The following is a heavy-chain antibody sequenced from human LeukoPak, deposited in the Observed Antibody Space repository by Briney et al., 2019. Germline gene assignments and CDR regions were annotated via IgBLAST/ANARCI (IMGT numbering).Heavy chain of an antibody. CDR1: GGSISSYY. Sequence: SETLSLTCTVSGGSISSYYWSWIRQPAGKGLEWSGRFYTSGSTNYNPSLKSRVTMSVDTSKNQFSLKRSSVTAADTAVYYCARVVGQGIAARPGRYYYYYMDVWGKGTTVTVSS. CDR2: FYTSGST. J-gene: IGHJ6*03. CDR3: ARVVGQGIAARPGRYYYYYMDV. V-gene: IGHV4-4*07. D-gene: IGHD6-6*01.